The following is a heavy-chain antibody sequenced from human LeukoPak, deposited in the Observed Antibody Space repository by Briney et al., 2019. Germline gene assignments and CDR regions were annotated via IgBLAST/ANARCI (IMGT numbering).Heavy chain of an antibody. V-gene: IGHV4-39*01. Sequence: SETLSLTCTVSSGSITTRSDNWGCVRQPPGKGLEWIGNIYFSGNTYYNPSLQSRVTISVDTSKTQFSLKVTSVTAADTAVYYCARQGGYKYGYHYFDFWGQGTLVTVSS. D-gene: IGHD5-18*01. CDR1: SGSITTRSDN. CDR2: IYFSGNT. CDR3: ARQGGYKYGYHYFDF. J-gene: IGHJ4*02.